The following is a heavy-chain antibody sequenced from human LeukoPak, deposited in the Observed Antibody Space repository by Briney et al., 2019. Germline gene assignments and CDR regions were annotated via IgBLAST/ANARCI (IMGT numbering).Heavy chain of an antibody. CDR3: ARFHGSGSYKVS. CDR1: GFTFSSYE. V-gene: IGHV3-48*03. Sequence: GGSQRLSCAASGFTFSSYEMNWVRQAPGKGLEWVSYISSSGSTIYYADSVKGRFTISRDNAKNSLYLQMNSLRAEDTAVYYCARFHGSGSYKVSWGQGTLVTVSS. CDR2: ISSSGSTI. D-gene: IGHD3-10*01. J-gene: IGHJ1*01.